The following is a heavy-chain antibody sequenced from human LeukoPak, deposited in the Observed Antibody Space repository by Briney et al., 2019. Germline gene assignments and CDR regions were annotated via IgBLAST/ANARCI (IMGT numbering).Heavy chain of an antibody. D-gene: IGHD3-9*01. CDR2: FYISGYT. CDR1: GGSINSGNYV. Sequence: PSQTLSLTCTVSGGSINSGNYVWSWIRQPAGKGLEWIGRFYISGYTNYNPALESRVTTSIDTSKNQFSLKLSSVTAADTAVYYCAKEGDYDILTGHYVPDSWGQGTLVTVSS. J-gene: IGHJ5*01. V-gene: IGHV4-61*02. CDR3: AKEGDYDILTGHYVPDS.